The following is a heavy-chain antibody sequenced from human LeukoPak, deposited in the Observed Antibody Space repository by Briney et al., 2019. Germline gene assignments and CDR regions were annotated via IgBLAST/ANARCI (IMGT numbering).Heavy chain of an antibody. J-gene: IGHJ5*02. V-gene: IGHV1-46*01. Sequence: ASVKVSCKASGYSFTSYYMHWVRQAPGQGLEWMGIINPSGGSTTYAQKFQGRVTMTRDTSTSTVYMELSRVRSEDTAVYYCARGPHRRTYDRDNWFDPWGQGTLVTVSS. CDR1: GYSFTSYY. CDR2: INPSGGST. CDR3: ARGPHRRTYDRDNWFDP. D-gene: IGHD3-3*01.